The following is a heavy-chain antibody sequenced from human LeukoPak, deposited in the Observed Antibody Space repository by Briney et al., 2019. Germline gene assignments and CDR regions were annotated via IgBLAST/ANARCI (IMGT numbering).Heavy chain of an antibody. Sequence: GGSLRLSCAASGFTFSSYGMHWVRQAPGKGLEWVAVISYDGSNKYYADSVKGRFTISRDNSKNTLYLQMNSLRAEDTAVYYCAREEVGAVATFDYWGQGTLVTVSS. V-gene: IGHV3-30*03. J-gene: IGHJ4*02. D-gene: IGHD6-19*01. CDR3: AREEVGAVATFDY. CDR1: GFTFSSYG. CDR2: ISYDGSNK.